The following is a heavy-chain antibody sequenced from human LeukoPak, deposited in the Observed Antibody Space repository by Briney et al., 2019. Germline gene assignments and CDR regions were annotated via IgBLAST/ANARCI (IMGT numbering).Heavy chain of an antibody. V-gene: IGHV3-23*01. CDR3: AKGPGIQLWSDY. Sequence: GGSLRLSCAASGFTFSSYAMSWVRRAPGKGLEWVSAISGSGGSIYYADSVKGRFTISRDNSKNTLYLQMNSLRAEDTAVYYCAKGPGIQLWSDYWGQGTLVTVSS. J-gene: IGHJ4*02. CDR1: GFTFSSYA. CDR2: ISGSGGSI. D-gene: IGHD5-18*01.